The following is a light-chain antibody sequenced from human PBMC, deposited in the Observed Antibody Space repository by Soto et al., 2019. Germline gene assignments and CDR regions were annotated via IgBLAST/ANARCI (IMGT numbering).Light chain of an antibody. Sequence: EIVLMQSPGTLSLSPGERATLSCRASQSVANNYLAWYQQKPGQAPRLLIYGASSRAAGVPDRFSGSGSGTDVTLTITRREPEDFTMYYCQQYGVSPLMYTFGQGTKLGVK. CDR1: QSVANNY. CDR2: GAS. CDR3: QQYGVSPLMYT. V-gene: IGKV3-20*01. J-gene: IGKJ2*01.